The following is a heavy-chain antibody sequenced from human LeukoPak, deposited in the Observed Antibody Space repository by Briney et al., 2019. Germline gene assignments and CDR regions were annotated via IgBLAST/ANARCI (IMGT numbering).Heavy chain of an antibody. D-gene: IGHD7-27*01. V-gene: IGHV3-48*03. CDR1: GFTFISNE. Sequence: GGSLRLSCGASGFTFISNEMNWVRQAPGKGLEWISYISTSGSTISYADSVKGRFAISRDSAKNSLYLQMNSLRVDDTAVYYCAKGWGLSPWGQGTLVTVSS. J-gene: IGHJ5*02. CDR3: AKGWGLSP. CDR2: ISTSGSTI.